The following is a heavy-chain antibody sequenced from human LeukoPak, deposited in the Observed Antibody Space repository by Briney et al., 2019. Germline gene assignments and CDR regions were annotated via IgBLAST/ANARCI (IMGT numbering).Heavy chain of an antibody. J-gene: IGHJ4*02. CDR2: ISGSGPYT. D-gene: IGHD2-2*03. V-gene: IGHV3-23*01. CDR3: AKHGYCSGISCFFDF. CDR1: GFTFSSYG. Sequence: GGSLRLSCAASGFTFSSYGMHWVRQAPGKGLEWVSGISGSGPYTFYTDSVKGRFTISRDSSKNTLYLQMNSLRAEDTALYYCAKHGYCSGISCFFDFWGQGTLVTVSS.